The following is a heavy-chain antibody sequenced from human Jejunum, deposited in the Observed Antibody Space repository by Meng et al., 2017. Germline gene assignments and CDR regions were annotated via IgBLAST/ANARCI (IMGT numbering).Heavy chain of an antibody. D-gene: IGHD3-10*01. J-gene: IGHJ4*02. CDR2: IKEDGSDT. V-gene: IGHV3-7*01. CDR1: GFTFSSLW. CDR3: ARGGREGTDDH. Sequence: GESLKISCAASGFTFSSLWMSWVRQAPGKGLEWVANIKEDGSDTYDVDSAKGRFTIYRDNAKTSLYLQRKSLRGEDTAQYYCARGGREGTDDHWGQGTLVTVSS.